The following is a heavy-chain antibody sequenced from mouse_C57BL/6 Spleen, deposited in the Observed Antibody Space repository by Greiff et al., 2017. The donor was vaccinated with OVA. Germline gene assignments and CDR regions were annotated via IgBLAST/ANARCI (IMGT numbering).Heavy chain of an antibody. CDR3: TRSLDYRDAMDD. J-gene: IGHJ4*01. CDR2: IYPGNSDT. Sequence: EVQLQQSGTVLARPGASVKMSCKTSGYTFTSYWMHWVKQRPGQGLEWIGAIYPGNSDTSYNQKFKGKAKLTAVTSASTAYMELSSLTNEDSAVYYCTRSLDYRDAMDDWGQGTSVTVSS. CDR1: GYTFTSYW. V-gene: IGHV1-5*01. D-gene: IGHD2-14*01.